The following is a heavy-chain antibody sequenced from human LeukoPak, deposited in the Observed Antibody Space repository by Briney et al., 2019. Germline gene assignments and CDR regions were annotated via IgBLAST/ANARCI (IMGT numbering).Heavy chain of an antibody. V-gene: IGHV3-74*01. CDR2: INSDGTST. D-gene: IGHD2-21*02. Sequence: GGSLRLSCAASGFTFSSYWMYWVRQAPGKGLVWVSHINSDGTSTSYADSVKGRFTISRDNAKNTLYLQMNSLRAEDTAVYYCKSDYYRQNWFDPWGQGTLVTVSS. CDR1: GFTFSSYW. J-gene: IGHJ5*02. CDR3: KSDYYRQNWFDP.